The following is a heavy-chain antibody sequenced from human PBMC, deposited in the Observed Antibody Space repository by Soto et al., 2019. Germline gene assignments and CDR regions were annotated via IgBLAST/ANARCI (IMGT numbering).Heavy chain of an antibody. V-gene: IGHV3-15*07. J-gene: IGHJ6*02. CDR2: IKSKTDGGTT. D-gene: IGHD3-10*01. Sequence: GGSLRLSCAASGFTFSNAWMNWVRQAPGKGLEWVGRIKSKTDGGTTDYAAPVKGRFTISRDDSKNTLYLQMNSLKTEDTAVYYCTTARWFGNNYYYYYGMDVWGQGTTVTVSS. CDR1: GFTFSNAW. CDR3: TTARWFGNNYYYYYGMDV.